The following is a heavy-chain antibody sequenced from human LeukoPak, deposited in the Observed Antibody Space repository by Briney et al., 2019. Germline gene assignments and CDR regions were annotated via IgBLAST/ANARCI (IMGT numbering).Heavy chain of an antibody. Sequence: SETLSLTCTVSGGSISSSLYYWGWIRQPPGKGLEWIGTIYYSGSTYYNHFLKSRVTMAVDTSKNQFSLRLSSVTAADTAVYYCARDGFYDSSGYYYNWVFDYWGQGTLVTVSS. J-gene: IGHJ4*02. CDR1: GGSISSSLYY. V-gene: IGHV4-39*07. D-gene: IGHD3-22*01. CDR2: IYYSGST. CDR3: ARDGFYDSSGYYYNWVFDY.